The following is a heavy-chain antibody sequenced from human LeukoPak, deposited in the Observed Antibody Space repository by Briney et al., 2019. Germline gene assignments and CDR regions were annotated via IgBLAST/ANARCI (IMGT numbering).Heavy chain of an antibody. Sequence: SETLSLTCTVSGGSVSSGGYSWAWIRQPQGKGLEWIGTLHSSGSTNYGSSLKGRVSMSADSSKNQFSLRLTSVTAADTAVYFCARRSSGWPNNWFDSWGQGTLVTVSS. V-gene: IGHV4-39*07. CDR2: LHSSGST. CDR3: ARRSSGWPNNWFDS. J-gene: IGHJ5*01. D-gene: IGHD6-19*01. CDR1: GGSVSSGGYS.